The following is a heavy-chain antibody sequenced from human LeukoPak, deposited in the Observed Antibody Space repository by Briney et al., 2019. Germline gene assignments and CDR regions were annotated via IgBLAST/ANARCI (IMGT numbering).Heavy chain of an antibody. CDR3: ARDRIPAAGTAPFDY. V-gene: IGHV3-33*01. Sequence: GGSLRLSCAASGFIFSNYGMHWVRQAPGKGPEWVAAIWYDGSNKYYAVSVKGRFTISRDNSKNTLYLQMSSLRAEDTAVYFCARDRIPAAGTAPFDYWGQGTLVTVSS. D-gene: IGHD6-13*01. CDR1: GFIFSNYG. J-gene: IGHJ4*02. CDR2: IWYDGSNK.